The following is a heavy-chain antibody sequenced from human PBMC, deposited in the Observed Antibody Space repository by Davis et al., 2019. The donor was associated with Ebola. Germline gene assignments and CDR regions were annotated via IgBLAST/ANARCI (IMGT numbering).Heavy chain of an antibody. Sequence: PSETLSLTCTVSGDSISTGRYYWSWIRQHPGKGLEWIGYIHYSGTTYYNPSLKSRVTISVDTSKNQFSLKLDSVTAADTAVYYCAGGVVVVSTPSGVRYLDYWGQGTLVTVSS. D-gene: IGHD2-15*01. CDR2: IHYSGTT. V-gene: IGHV4-31*03. J-gene: IGHJ4*02. CDR1: GDSISTGRYY. CDR3: AGGVVVVSTPSGVRYLDY.